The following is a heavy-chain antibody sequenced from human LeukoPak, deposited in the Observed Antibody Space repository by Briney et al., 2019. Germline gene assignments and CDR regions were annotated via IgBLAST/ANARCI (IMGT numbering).Heavy chain of an antibody. Sequence: GGSLRLSCAASGFTFSSYEMNWVRQAPGKGLEWVALISYDGTYKYYADSVKGRFTISRDNSKNTLYLQMNSLRAEDTAVYYCAKALIVVVPAAIRHPPYYYYYYYMDVWGKGTTVTISS. CDR1: GFTFSSYE. D-gene: IGHD2-2*02. V-gene: IGHV3-30*04. CDR3: AKALIVVVPAAIRHPPYYYYYYYMDV. CDR2: ISYDGTYK. J-gene: IGHJ6*03.